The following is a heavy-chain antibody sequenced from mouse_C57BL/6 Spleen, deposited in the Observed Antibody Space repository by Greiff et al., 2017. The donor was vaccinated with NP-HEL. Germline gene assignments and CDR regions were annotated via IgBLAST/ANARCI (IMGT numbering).Heavy chain of an antibody. V-gene: IGHV14-2*01. CDR3: ASRITTVVATNAMDY. D-gene: IGHD1-1*01. CDR1: GFNIKDYY. Sequence: VQLQQSGAELVKPGASVKLSCTASGFNIKDYYMHWVKQRTEQGLEWIGRIDPEDGETKYAPKFQGKATITADTSSNTAYLQLSSLTSEDTAVYYCASRITTVVATNAMDYWGQGTSVTVSS. CDR2: IDPEDGET. J-gene: IGHJ4*01.